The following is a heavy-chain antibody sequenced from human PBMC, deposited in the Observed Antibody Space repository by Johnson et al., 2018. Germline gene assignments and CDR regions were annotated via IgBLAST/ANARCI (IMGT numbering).Heavy chain of an antibody. Sequence: QVQLVESGGGVVQPGRSLRLSCAASGFTFSSYGMHWVRQAPGKGLEWVAVIWYDGSNKYYADSVKGRFTISRDNSKNPLYLKMNSLRVEDTAVYYFAGDWDYHDSSGFAFDIWGQGTMVTVSS. CDR3: AGDWDYHDSSGFAFDI. D-gene: IGHD3-22*01. CDR2: IWYDGSNK. CDR1: GFTFSSYG. J-gene: IGHJ3*02. V-gene: IGHV3-33*01.